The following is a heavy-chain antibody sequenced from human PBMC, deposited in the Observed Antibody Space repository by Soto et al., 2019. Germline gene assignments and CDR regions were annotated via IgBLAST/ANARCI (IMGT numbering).Heavy chain of an antibody. Sequence: QVQLVESGGGVVQPGRSLRLSCAASGFTFSSYGMHWVRQAPGKGLEWVAVISYDGSNKYYADSVKGRFTISRDNSKNTLYLQMNSLRAEDTAVYYWAKEVGSYGIDYWGQGTLVTVSS. V-gene: IGHV3-30*18. CDR2: ISYDGSNK. D-gene: IGHD5-18*01. CDR1: GFTFSSYG. J-gene: IGHJ4*02. CDR3: AKEVGSYGIDY.